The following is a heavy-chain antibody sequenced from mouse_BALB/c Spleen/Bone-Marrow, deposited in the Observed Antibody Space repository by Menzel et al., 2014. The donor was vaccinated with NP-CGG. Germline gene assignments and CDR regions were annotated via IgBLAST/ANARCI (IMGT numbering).Heavy chain of an antibody. J-gene: IGHJ2*01. CDR1: GYTFTNSW. V-gene: IGHV1S130*01. D-gene: IGHD3-1*01. Sequence: VQLQQSGSVLVRPGASVKLSCKASGYTFTNSWIHWAKQRPGHGPEWIGEIHPNSGNSNYNEIFKGKARLTVDSSSSTAYVDLSGLTSEDSAAYYCSRHHRFAYYFDYWGQGTTLTVSS. CDR2: IHPNSGNS. CDR3: SRHHRFAYYFDY.